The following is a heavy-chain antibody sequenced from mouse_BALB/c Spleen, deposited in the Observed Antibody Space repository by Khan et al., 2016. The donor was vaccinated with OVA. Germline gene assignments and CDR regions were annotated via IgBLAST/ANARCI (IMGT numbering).Heavy chain of an antibody. CDR3: ARQYSNSFFEY. CDR1: GFTFSSFG. J-gene: IGHJ2*01. Sequence: EVQLQESGGDLVKPGGSLKLSCAASGFTFSSFGMSWIRQTPDKRLEWVATISSGGSYTYYPDSVKGRFTISRDNAKHTLYLQMSSLKSEDTAMYYCARQYSNSFFEYWGQGTTLTVSS. CDR2: ISSGGSYT. D-gene: IGHD2-5*01. V-gene: IGHV5-6*01.